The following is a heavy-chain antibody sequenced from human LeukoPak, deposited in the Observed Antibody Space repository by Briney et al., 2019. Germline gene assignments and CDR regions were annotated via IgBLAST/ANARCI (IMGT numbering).Heavy chain of an antibody. CDR3: ARVSASYYYGSGSLYYFDY. CDR2: ISAYNGNT. D-gene: IGHD3-10*01. Sequence: ASVKVSCKASGCTFTSYGISWVRQAPGQGLEWMGWISAYNGNTNYAQKLQGRVTMTTDTSTSTAYMELRSLRSDDTAVYYCARVSASYYYGSGSLYYFDYWGQGTLVTVSS. CDR1: GCTFTSYG. V-gene: IGHV1-18*01. J-gene: IGHJ4*02.